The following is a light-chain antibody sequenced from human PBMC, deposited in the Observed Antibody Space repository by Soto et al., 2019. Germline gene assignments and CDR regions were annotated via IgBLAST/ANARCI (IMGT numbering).Light chain of an antibody. Sequence: DIQMTQSPSTLSASVGDRVTVTCRASQSISSWLAWYQQKPGKAPKLLTYDASSLESGVPSRFSGSGSGTEFTLTISSLQPDDFETYYCQQYNSSTWTFGQGTKVDIK. CDR1: QSISSW. CDR3: QQYNSSTWT. V-gene: IGKV1-5*01. J-gene: IGKJ1*01. CDR2: DAS.